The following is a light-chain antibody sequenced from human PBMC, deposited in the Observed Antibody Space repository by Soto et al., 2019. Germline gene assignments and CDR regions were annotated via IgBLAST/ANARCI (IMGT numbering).Light chain of an antibody. CDR3: HQRSSWPIT. CDR1: QTLSSRH. V-gene: IGKV3D-20*02. CDR2: DAF. Sequence: EIVLTQSPGTLSLSPGESATLSCRASQTLSSRHLAWYQQKPGQAPRLLIYDAFNRATGIPARFSGSGSGTDFTLTISSLEPEDFAVYYCHQRSSWPITFGQGTRLEIK. J-gene: IGKJ5*01.